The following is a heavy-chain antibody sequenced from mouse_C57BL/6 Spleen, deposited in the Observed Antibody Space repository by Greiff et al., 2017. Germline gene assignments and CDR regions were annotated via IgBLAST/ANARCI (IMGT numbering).Heavy chain of an antibody. J-gene: IGHJ2*01. CDR3: ARSTMITTTHFDY. CDR1: GYTFTDYY. D-gene: IGHD2-4*01. Sequence: EVQLQQSGPELVKPGASVKISCKASGYTFTDYYMNWVKQSHGKSLEWIGDINPNNGGTSYNQKFKGKATLTVDKSSSTAYMELRSLTSEDSAVYYCARSTMITTTHFDYWGQGTTLTVSS. V-gene: IGHV1-26*01. CDR2: INPNNGGT.